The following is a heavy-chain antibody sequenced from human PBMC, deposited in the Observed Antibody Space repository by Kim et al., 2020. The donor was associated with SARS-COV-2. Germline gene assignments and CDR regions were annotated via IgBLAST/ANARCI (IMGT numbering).Heavy chain of an antibody. CDR1: GGSFSGYY. J-gene: IGHJ4*02. V-gene: IGHV4-34*01. CDR3: ARGYYGSGVDY. Sequence: SETLSLTCAVYGGSFSGYYWSWIRQPPGKGLEWIGEINHSGSTNYNPSLKSRVTISVDTSKNQFSLKLSSVTAADTAVYYCARGYYGSGVDYWGQGTLVTVSS. D-gene: IGHD3-10*01. CDR2: INHSGST.